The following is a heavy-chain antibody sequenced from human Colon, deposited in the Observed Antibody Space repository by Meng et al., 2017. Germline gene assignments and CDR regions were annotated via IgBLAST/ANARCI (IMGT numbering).Heavy chain of an antibody. D-gene: IGHD3-22*01. CDR1: VGAISMSWG. CDR3: ASSDYYRSDY. J-gene: IGHJ4*02. Sequence: QVESEGSGPRLVEFSGTSSLTCGFSVGAISMSWGWRGAGQRQEKGVELTEETTHSGSANYRTSRKSRLTISLDKSKNQLFLKLNSVTAADKAVEYCASSDYYRSDYWGQGTLVTVSS. CDR2: TTHSGSA. V-gene: IGHV4-4*02.